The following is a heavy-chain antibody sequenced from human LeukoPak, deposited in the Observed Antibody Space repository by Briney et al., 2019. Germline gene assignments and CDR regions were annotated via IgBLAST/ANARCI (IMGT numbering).Heavy chain of an antibody. J-gene: IGHJ4*02. D-gene: IGHD5-24*01. CDR2: ISYDGSNK. CDR1: GLTFSSYA. V-gene: IGHV3-30-3*01. CDR3: ARGGDGYNCDY. Sequence: GGSLRLSCAASGLTFSSYAMHWVRQAPGKGREWVAVISYDGSNKYYADFVKGRFTISRDNSKNTLYLQMNSLRAEDTAVYYCARGGDGYNCDYWGQGTLVTVSS.